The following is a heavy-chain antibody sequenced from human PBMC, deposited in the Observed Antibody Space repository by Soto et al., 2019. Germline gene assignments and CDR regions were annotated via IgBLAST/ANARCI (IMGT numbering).Heavy chain of an antibody. V-gene: IGHV3-30-3*01. J-gene: IGHJ6*01. D-gene: IGHD6-13*01. Sequence: GKGLGWLAVISCEGSNKYYADSVKGRFTISRDNSTNTLYLQMNSLRAEDTAVYYCARDRAYFSSRTRHTTLSYG. CDR2: ISCEGSNK. CDR3: ARDRAYFSSRTRHTTLSYG.